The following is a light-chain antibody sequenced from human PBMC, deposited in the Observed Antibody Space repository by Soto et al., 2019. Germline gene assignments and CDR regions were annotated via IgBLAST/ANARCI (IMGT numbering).Light chain of an antibody. CDR3: LQHGSYPRT. V-gene: IGKV1-17*01. CDR1: QGIRND. Sequence: DIQMTQSPSSLSASVGDRIIITCRASQGIRNDLAWYQQKPGKAPRRLIYDASKLQDGVPSRFSGSGSGTEFTITISSLQPEDIATYYCLQHGSYPRTFGQGTKVEIK. J-gene: IGKJ1*01. CDR2: DAS.